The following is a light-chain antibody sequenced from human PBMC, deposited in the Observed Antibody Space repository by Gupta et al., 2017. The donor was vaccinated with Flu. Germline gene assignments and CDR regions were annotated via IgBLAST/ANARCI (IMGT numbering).Light chain of an antibody. CDR2: NAS. Sequence: EIVLTQSPATLSLSPGERATLSCRASHNINNYLAWYQQKLGHAPRLLIYNASNRATGIPARFSGSASGTDFTLTISSLEPEDFAVYYCQQRSNWPTFGQGTRLEIK. CDR1: HNINNY. CDR3: QQRSNWPT. V-gene: IGKV3-11*01. J-gene: IGKJ5*01.